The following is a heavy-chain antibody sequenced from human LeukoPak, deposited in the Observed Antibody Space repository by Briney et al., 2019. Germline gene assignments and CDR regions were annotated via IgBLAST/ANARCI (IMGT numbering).Heavy chain of an antibody. CDR3: ARAMVRGVLPY. Sequence: PGGSLRLSCAASGFTFDDYAMHWVRQAPGKGLEWVSGISWNSGSIGYADSVKGRFTISRDNAKNSLYLQMNSLRAEDTAVYYCARAMVRGVLPYWGQGTLVTVSS. V-gene: IGHV3-9*01. CDR1: GFTFDDYA. CDR2: ISWNSGSI. D-gene: IGHD3-10*01. J-gene: IGHJ4*02.